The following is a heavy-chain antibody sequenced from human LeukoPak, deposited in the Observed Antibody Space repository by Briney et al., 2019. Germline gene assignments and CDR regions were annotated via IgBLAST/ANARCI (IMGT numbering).Heavy chain of an antibody. CDR3: ARSYGDYITGAYAFDV. J-gene: IGHJ3*01. D-gene: IGHD4-17*01. CDR2: IYSRGTT. Sequence: SETLSLTCTVSGGSISSISNYWGWLRQPPGKGLEWIGSIYSRGTTYYNPSLRSRVTISIDTSKNQFSLKLSSVTAADSAVYYCARSYGDYITGAYAFDVWGQGTMVTVSS. V-gene: IGHV4-39*01. CDR1: GGSISSISNY.